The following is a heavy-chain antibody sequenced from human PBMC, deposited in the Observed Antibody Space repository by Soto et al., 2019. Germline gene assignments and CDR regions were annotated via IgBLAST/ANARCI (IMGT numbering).Heavy chain of an antibody. CDR1: GFTFSNYA. J-gene: IGHJ4*02. V-gene: IGHV3-23*01. CDR2: VIGSGVNV. CDR3: AKGSAFECKGAICYPFDH. D-gene: IGHD3-10*01. Sequence: VGSLRLSCTASGFTFSNYAINWVRLAPGKQLEWVSSVIGSGVNVFYADSVKGRFTISRDNSKNTVYLEMNSLRADDTAEYFCAKGSAFECKGAICYPFDHWGRGTLVTVSS.